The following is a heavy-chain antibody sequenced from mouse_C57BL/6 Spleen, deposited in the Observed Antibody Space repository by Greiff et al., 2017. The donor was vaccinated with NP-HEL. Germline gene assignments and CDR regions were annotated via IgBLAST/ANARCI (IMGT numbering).Heavy chain of an antibody. CDR2: IYPRSGNT. V-gene: IGHV1-81*01. D-gene: IGHD2-2*01. CDR1: GYTFTSYG. CDR3: ASAYGYDNFDY. Sequence: QVQLKQSGAELARPGASVKLSCKASGYTFTSYGISWVKQRTGQGLEWIGEIYPRSGNTYYNEKFKGKAKLTADKSSSTAYMELRSLPSEDSAVYFLASAYGYDNFDYWGQGTTLTVSS. J-gene: IGHJ2*01.